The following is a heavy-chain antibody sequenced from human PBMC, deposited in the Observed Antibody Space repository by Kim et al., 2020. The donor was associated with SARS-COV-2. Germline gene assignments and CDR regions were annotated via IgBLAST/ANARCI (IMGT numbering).Heavy chain of an antibody. V-gene: IGHV3-74*01. J-gene: IGHJ4*02. CDR3: ARGKSPNY. CDR2: GSST. Sequence: GSSTSYADSVKGRFTISRDNAKNTLYLQMNSLRAEDTALYYCARGKSPNYWGQGTLVTVSS.